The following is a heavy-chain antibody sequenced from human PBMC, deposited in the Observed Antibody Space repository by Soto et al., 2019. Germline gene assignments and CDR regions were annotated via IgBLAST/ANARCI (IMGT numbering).Heavy chain of an antibody. Sequence: ASVKVSCKASGYTFTSYGISWVRQAPGQGLEWMGWISAYNGNTNYAQKLQGRVTMTTDTSTSTAYMELRSLRSDDTAVYYCARGGYSGYDYVSWFDPWGQGTLVTVSS. J-gene: IGHJ5*02. CDR1: GYTFTSYG. CDR3: ARGGYSGYDYVSWFDP. CDR2: ISAYNGNT. D-gene: IGHD5-12*01. V-gene: IGHV1-18*01.